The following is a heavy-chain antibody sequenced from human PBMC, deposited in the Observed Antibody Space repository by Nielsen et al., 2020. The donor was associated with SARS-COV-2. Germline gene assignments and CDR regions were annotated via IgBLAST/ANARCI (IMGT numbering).Heavy chain of an antibody. CDR1: GGSISSSSYY. CDR3: ARNNKRYCSGGSCYYYYGMDV. V-gene: IGHV4-39*07. D-gene: IGHD2-15*01. CDR2: IYYSGST. J-gene: IGHJ6*02. Sequence: SETLSLTCTVSGGSISSSSYYWGWIRQPPGKGLEWIGSIYYSGSTNYNPSLKSRVTISVDTSKNQFSLKLSSVTAADTAVYYCARNNKRYCSGGSCYYYYGMDVWGQGTTVTVSS.